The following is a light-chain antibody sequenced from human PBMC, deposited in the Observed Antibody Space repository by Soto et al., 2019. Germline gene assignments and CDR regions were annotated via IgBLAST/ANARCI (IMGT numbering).Light chain of an antibody. J-gene: IGLJ1*01. CDR2: RNK. V-gene: IGLV1-44*01. Sequence: QSALTQPPSASGTPGQRVTISCSGSSSNNGSNSVNWYQQLPGTAPKLLIYRNKQRPSGVPDRNSGSKSGTSASLAISGLQSEDEADYYCAAWDDSLNGREVFGTGTKVTVL. CDR3: AAWDDSLNGREV. CDR1: SSNNGSNS.